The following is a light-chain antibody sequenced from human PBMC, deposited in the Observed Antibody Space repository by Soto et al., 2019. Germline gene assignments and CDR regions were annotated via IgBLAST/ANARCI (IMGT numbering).Light chain of an antibody. Sequence: QLVLTQSPSASASLGASVKLTCTLSSGHINDAIAWHQQQPEKGPRYLMKLNSDGSHTKGDGIPDRFTGSSSGAERYLTISSLQSEDEADYYCQTWGTGIRVFGGGTKLTVL. CDR1: SGHINDA. J-gene: IGLJ2*01. CDR2: LNSDGSH. CDR3: QTWGTGIRV. V-gene: IGLV4-69*01.